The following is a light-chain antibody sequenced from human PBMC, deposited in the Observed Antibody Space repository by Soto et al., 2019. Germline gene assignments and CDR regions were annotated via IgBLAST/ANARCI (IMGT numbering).Light chain of an antibody. CDR3: SSYAGSNTVM. J-gene: IGLJ3*02. Sequence: QSALTQPPSASGSPGQSVTISCTGTSRDVGSSNFVSWYQQYPGKAPKLMIYEVSRRPSGVPDRFSGSKSGNTASLTVSGLQAEDEADYYCSSYAGSNTVMFGGGTKLTVL. CDR2: EVS. CDR1: SRDVGSSNF. V-gene: IGLV2-8*01.